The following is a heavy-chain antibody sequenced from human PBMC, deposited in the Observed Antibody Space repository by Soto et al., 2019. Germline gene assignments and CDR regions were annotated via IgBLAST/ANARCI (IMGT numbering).Heavy chain of an antibody. CDR3: TIGSWSGEVFDI. CDR2: IIPMLGVR. D-gene: IGHD2-21*01. Sequence: QVQLVQSGAEVKKPGSSVKVSCKDSGGTFSTYSMFWVRQAPGQGLEWMGRIIPMLGVRNYAQRFQDRVTIIAEKSRATVHMELSSLRSEDTALYYCTIGSWSGEVFDIWGQGTMVTVSS. J-gene: IGHJ3*02. V-gene: IGHV1-69*02. CDR1: GGTFSTYS.